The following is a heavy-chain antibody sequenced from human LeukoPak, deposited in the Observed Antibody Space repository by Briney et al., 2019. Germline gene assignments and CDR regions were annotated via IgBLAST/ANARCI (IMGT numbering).Heavy chain of an antibody. CDR3: ARGGIRQAFDN. Sequence: SETLSLTCTVSGGSISTYYWNWIRQPPGKGLEWIGYIYYSGSTNYNPSLKSRVTISVDTSKNQFSLNLTSVTAADTAVYYCARGGIRQAFDNWGQGTLVTVSS. D-gene: IGHD3-3*02. CDR1: GGSISTYY. CDR2: IYYSGST. V-gene: IGHV4-59*01. J-gene: IGHJ4*02.